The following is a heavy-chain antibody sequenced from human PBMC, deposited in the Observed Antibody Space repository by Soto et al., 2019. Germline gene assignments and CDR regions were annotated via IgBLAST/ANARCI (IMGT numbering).Heavy chain of an antibody. CDR1: GYTFTSYA. V-gene: IGHV1-3*01. D-gene: IGHD1-26*01. CDR2: INAGNGNT. Sequence: QVQLVQSGAEVKKPGASVKVSCKASGYTFTSYAMHWVRQAPGQRLGWMGWINAGNGNTKYSQKFQGRVTITRDTSASTAYMELSSLRSEDTAVYYCASSSPPLVGYYYYYGMDVWGQGTTVTVSS. J-gene: IGHJ6*02. CDR3: ASSSPPLVGYYYYYGMDV.